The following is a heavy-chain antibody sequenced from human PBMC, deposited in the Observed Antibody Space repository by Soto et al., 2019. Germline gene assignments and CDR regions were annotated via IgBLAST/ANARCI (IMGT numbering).Heavy chain of an antibody. D-gene: IGHD1-1*01. V-gene: IGHV3-15*01. CDR3: TTDRWRKIGDYADY. CDR2: IKSKTDGGTK. Sequence: GGSLRLSCAASGFTFSNAWMSWVRQAPGKGLEWVGRIKSKTDGGTKDYAAPVKGRFTISRDDSKNTLYLQMNSLKTEDTAVYYCTTDRWRKIGDYADYWGQGTLVTVSS. CDR1: GFTFSNAW. J-gene: IGHJ4*01.